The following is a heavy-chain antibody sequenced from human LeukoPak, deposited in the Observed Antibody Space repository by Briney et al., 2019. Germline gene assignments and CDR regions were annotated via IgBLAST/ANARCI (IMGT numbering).Heavy chain of an antibody. D-gene: IGHD6-19*01. CDR3: ARRAVAGRYYFDY. J-gene: IGHJ4*02. V-gene: IGHV4-38-2*01. CDR2: IYHSGST. Sequence: PSETLSLTCAVSGYSISSGYYWGWIRPPPGKGLEWIGSIYHSGSTYYNPSLKSRVTISVDTSKTQFSLKLSSVTAADTAVYYCARRAVAGRYYFDYWGQGTLVTVSS. CDR1: GYSISSGYY.